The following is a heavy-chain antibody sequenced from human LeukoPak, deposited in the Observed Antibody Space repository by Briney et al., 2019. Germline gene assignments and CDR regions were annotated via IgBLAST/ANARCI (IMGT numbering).Heavy chain of an antibody. CDR3: ATDRARGCSGGSCYL. J-gene: IGHJ4*02. V-gene: IGHV4-39*07. CDR1: DGSISSSSHY. CDR2: IYYSGNT. D-gene: IGHD2-15*01. Sequence: SETLSLTCTVSDGSISSSSHYWGWIRQPPGKGLEWIGSIYYSGNTYYNPSLKSRVTISVDKSKNQFSLKLSSVTAADTAVYYCATDRARGCSGGSCYLWGQGTLVTVSS.